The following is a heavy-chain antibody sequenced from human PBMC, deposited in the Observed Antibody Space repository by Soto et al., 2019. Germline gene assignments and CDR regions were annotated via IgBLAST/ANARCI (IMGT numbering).Heavy chain of an antibody. Sequence: SVKVSCKASGGTFSSYAISWVRQAPGQGLEWMGGIIPIFGTANYAQKFQGRVTITAGKSTSTAYMELSSLRSEDTAVYYCARGRDIVVVVAATPRDYYYYGMDVWGQGTTVTVSS. J-gene: IGHJ6*02. D-gene: IGHD2-15*01. V-gene: IGHV1-69*06. CDR1: GGTFSSYA. CDR2: IIPIFGTA. CDR3: ARGRDIVVVVAATPRDYYYYGMDV.